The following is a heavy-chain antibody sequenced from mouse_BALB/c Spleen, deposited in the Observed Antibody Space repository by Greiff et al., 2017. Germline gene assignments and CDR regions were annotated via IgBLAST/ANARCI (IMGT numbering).Heavy chain of an antibody. CDR2: IYPYNGGT. CDR3: ARSGYYRFPRAMDY. D-gene: IGHD2-14*01. V-gene: IGHV1S29*02. J-gene: IGHJ4*01. CDR1: GYTFTDYN. Sequence: EVQLQQSGPELVKPGASVKISCKASGYTFTDYNMHWVKQSHGKSLEWIGYIYPYNGGTGYNQKFKSKATLTVDNSSSTAYMELRSLTSEDSAVYYCARSGYYRFPRAMDYWGQGTSVTVSS.